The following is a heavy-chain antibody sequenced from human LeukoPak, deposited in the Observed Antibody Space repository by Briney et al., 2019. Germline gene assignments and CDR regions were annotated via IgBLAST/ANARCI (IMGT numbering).Heavy chain of an antibody. V-gene: IGHV3-30*04. J-gene: IGHJ4*02. CDR2: ISYDGSTK. Sequence: GRSLRLSCAASGFTFSNYAVHWVRQAPGKGLEWVAVISYDGSTKYYADSVKGRFTISRDNSKTTLYLQMNSLRAEDTAVYYCARVRGIVATIGYFDYWGQGTLVTVSS. CDR3: ARVRGIVATIGYFDY. CDR1: GFTFSNYA. D-gene: IGHD5-12*01.